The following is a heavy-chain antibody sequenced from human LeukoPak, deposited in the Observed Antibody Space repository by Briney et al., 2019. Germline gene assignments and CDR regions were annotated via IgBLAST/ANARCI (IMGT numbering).Heavy chain of an antibody. Sequence: GESLKISCKGSGYSFTSYWIGWVRQMPGKGLEWMGIIYPGDSDTRYSPSFQGQVTISADKSISTAYLPWSSLKASDTAMYYCASQRAGRDYYDSSGYYWRAFDIWGQGTMVTVSS. CDR1: GYSFTSYW. CDR3: ASQRAGRDYYDSSGYYWRAFDI. V-gene: IGHV5-51*01. CDR2: IYPGDSDT. J-gene: IGHJ3*02. D-gene: IGHD3-22*01.